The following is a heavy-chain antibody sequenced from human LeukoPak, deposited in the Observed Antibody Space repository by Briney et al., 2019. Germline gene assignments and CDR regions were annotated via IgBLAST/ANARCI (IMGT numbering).Heavy chain of an antibody. CDR2: MNPASGDT. CDR3: ARGLGTYDSSELTWPMISF. Sequence: ASVKVSCKASGGAFSSYAISWVRQAAGQGLEWMGWMNPASGDTAYAQKFQGRITMTRDTPITSAYMELSSLRSEDTAVYYCARGLGTYDSSELTWPMISFWGQGTLVTVSS. D-gene: IGHD3-22*01. V-gene: IGHV1-8*02. CDR1: GGAFSSYA. J-gene: IGHJ4*02.